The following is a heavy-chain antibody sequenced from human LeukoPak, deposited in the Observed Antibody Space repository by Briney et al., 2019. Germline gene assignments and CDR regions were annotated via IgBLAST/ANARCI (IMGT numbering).Heavy chain of an antibody. CDR2: ISAYNGNT. CDR3: ARDFYSSGYSRGLFDY. D-gene: IGHD3-22*01. V-gene: IGHV1-18*01. J-gene: IGHJ4*02. CDR1: GYTFTSYG. Sequence: GASVKVSCKASGYTFTSYGISWVRQAPGQGLEWMGWISAYNGNTNYAQKFQGRVTMTRDMSTSTVYMELSSLRSEDTAVYYCARDFYSSGYSRGLFDYWGQGTLVTVSS.